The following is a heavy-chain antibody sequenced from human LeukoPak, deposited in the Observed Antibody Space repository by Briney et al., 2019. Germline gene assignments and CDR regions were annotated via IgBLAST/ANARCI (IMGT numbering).Heavy chain of an antibody. Sequence: SETLSLTCTVSGGSVNSGTYYWSWIRQPPGKGLEWIGNIYYSGSAYYNPSLKSRDTMSVDTSKNQFSLKLSSVTAADTAVYYCARKPIVNSAWYYFDYWGQGTLVTVSS. CDR1: GGSVNSGTYY. V-gene: IGHV4-39*07. CDR2: IYYSGSA. J-gene: IGHJ4*02. D-gene: IGHD3-22*01. CDR3: ARKPIVNSAWYYFDY.